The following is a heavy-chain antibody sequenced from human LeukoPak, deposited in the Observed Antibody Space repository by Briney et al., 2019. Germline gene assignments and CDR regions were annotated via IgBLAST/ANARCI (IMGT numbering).Heavy chain of an antibody. CDR1: GFTFSSYA. CDR3: ASHGVLVVVAETYDAFDI. D-gene: IGHD2-15*01. J-gene: IGHJ3*02. CDR2: ISGSGGST. V-gene: IGHV3-23*01. Sequence: GGSLRLSCAASGFTFSSYAMTWVRQAPGKGLEWVSTISGSGGSTYYADSVKGRFTISRDNSKNTPYLQMNSLRAEDTAVYYCASHGVLVVVAETYDAFDIWGQGTMVTVSS.